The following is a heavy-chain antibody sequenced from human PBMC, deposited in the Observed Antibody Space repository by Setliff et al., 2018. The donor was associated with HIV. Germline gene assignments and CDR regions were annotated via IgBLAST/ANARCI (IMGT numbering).Heavy chain of an antibody. CDR1: HYTLINYG. Sequence: ASVKVSCNASHYTLINYGVSWVRQAPGQGLEWMGWIGSYSGYTIYAQKFQDRLTMTTDTSTTTASMELRSLRSDDTAVYYCVRGHCNSDKCWYTWFDPWGQGTLVTVSS. CDR3: VRGHCNSDKCWYTWFDP. V-gene: IGHV1-18*01. D-gene: IGHD2-2*01. J-gene: IGHJ5*02. CDR2: IGSYSGYT.